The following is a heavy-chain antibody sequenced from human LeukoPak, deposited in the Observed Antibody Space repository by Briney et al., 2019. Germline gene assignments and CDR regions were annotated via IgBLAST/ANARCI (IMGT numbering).Heavy chain of an antibody. D-gene: IGHD1-26*01. CDR1: GGTFSSYA. Sequence: GASVKVSCKASGGTFSSYAISWVRQAPGQGLEWMGGIIPIFGTANYAQKFQGRVTMTTDTSTSTAYMDLRSLRSDDTAVYYCVRNRGHRLVGPTNYFDYWGQGTLVTVSS. CDR3: VRNRGHRLVGPTNYFDY. V-gene: IGHV1-69*05. J-gene: IGHJ4*02. CDR2: IIPIFGTA.